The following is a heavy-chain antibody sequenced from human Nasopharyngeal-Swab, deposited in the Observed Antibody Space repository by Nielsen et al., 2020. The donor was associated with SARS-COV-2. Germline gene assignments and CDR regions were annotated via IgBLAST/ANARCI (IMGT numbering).Heavy chain of an antibody. CDR3: ARQSYCSSTSCYGLDYYYYMDV. J-gene: IGHJ6*03. Sequence: GESLKISCTASGYSFTSYCLGWVRQIPGKGLEWMGIIYPGDSDTRYSPSFQGQVTISADKSISTAYLQWSSLKASDTAMYYCARQSYCSSTSCYGLDYYYYMDVWGKGTTVTVSS. V-gene: IGHV5-51*01. D-gene: IGHD2-2*01. CDR1: GYSFTSYC. CDR2: IYPGDSDT.